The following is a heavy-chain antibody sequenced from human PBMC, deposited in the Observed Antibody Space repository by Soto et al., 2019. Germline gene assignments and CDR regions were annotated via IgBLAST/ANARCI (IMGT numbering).Heavy chain of an antibody. Sequence: QLQLQESGPGLVKPSETLSLTCTVSGGSISTSSYYWGWIRQPPGKGLEWIGSIYYSGSTYYNPSLKSRSPISVGTSKDQFSLEPSSVTAADTAVYYCSRDYDSSGDYWGQGTLVTVSS. CDR1: GGSISTSSYY. D-gene: IGHD3-22*01. CDR3: SRDYDSSGDY. V-gene: IGHV4-39*07. CDR2: IYYSGST. J-gene: IGHJ4*02.